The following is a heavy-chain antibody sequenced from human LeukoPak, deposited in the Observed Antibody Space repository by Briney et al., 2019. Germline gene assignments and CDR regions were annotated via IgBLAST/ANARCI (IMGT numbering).Heavy chain of an antibody. Sequence: SETLSLTCAVYGGSFSGYYWSWIRQPPGKGLEWIGEINHSGSTNYNPSLKSRVTISVDTSKDQFSLKVSSVTAADTAVYYCARRRGGSGSYYKAHSWFDPWGQGTLVTVSS. CDR3: ARRRGGSGSYYKAHSWFDP. J-gene: IGHJ5*02. D-gene: IGHD3-10*01. CDR2: INHSGST. CDR1: GGSFSGYY. V-gene: IGHV4-34*01.